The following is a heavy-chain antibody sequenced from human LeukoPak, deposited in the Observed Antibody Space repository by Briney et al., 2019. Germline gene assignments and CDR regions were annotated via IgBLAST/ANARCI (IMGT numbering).Heavy chain of an antibody. Sequence: SETLSLTCTVSGGSISSSSYYWGWIRQPPGKGLEWIGSIYYSGSTYYNPSLKSRVTISVDTSKNQFSLKLSSVTAADTAVYYCARLGASMTTVTFRYWGQGTLVTVSS. CDR1: GGSISSSSYY. CDR3: ARLGASMTTVTFRY. J-gene: IGHJ4*02. CDR2: IYYSGST. V-gene: IGHV4-39*01. D-gene: IGHD4-11*01.